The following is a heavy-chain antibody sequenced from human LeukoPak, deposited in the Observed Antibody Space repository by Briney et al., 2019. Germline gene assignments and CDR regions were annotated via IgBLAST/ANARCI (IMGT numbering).Heavy chain of an antibody. CDR3: ATIHRYCSGGSCYSDY. V-gene: IGHV5-51*01. CDR1: GYSFTSYW. Sequence: GESLKISCKGSGYSFTSYWIGWVRQMPGKGLEWMGIIYPGDSDTRYSPSFQGQVTISADKSISTAYLQWSSLKASDTAMYYCATIHRYCSGGSCYSDYWGQGTLVTVSS. D-gene: IGHD2-15*01. J-gene: IGHJ4*02. CDR2: IYPGDSDT.